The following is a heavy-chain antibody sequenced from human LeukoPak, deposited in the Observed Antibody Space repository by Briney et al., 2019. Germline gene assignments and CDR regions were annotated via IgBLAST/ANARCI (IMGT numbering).Heavy chain of an antibody. Sequence: PSETLSLTCNVSGDSISGYYWSWIRQPPGKGLEWIGYVYYSGNTNYNPSLKSRVTISVDTSKNQFSLKLTSVTAADTAVYYCAGALGGLLRPFDYWGQGTLVTVSS. CDR2: VYYSGNT. V-gene: IGHV4-59*08. D-gene: IGHD3-10*01. CDR1: GDSISGYY. J-gene: IGHJ4*02. CDR3: AGALGGLLRPFDY.